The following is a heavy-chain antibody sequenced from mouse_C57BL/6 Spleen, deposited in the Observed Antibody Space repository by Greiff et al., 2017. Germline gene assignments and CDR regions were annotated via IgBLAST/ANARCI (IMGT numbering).Heavy chain of an antibody. J-gene: IGHJ3*01. V-gene: IGHV1-82*01. Sequence: QVQLKQSGPELVKPGASVKISCKASGYAFSSSWMNWVKQRPGKGLVWIGRIYPGDGDTNYNGKFKGKATLTADKSSSTAYMQLSSLTSEDSAVYFCARGDYGSSYFAYWGQGTLVTVSA. CDR1: GYAFSSSW. D-gene: IGHD1-1*01. CDR3: ARGDYGSSYFAY. CDR2: IYPGDGDT.